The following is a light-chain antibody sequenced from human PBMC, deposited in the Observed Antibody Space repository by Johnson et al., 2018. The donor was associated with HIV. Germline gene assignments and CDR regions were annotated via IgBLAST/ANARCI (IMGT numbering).Light chain of an antibody. CDR3: GTWDSSLGV. CDR1: SSNIGNNY. Sequence: QLVLTQPPSVSAAPGQKVTISCSGSSSNIGNNYVSWYQQLPGTAPKLLIYENNKRPSGIPDRFSGSKSGTSATLGITGLQTGDEADYYCGTWDSSLGVFGTGTKVTVL. J-gene: IGLJ1*01. V-gene: IGLV1-51*02. CDR2: ENN.